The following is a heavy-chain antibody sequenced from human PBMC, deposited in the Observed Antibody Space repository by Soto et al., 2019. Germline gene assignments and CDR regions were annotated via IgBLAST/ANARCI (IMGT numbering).Heavy chain of an antibody. V-gene: IGHV4-59*01. Sequence: PSETLSLTCTVSGGSISTYYWNWIRQTPGKGLEWIGYIHHSGRTNYNPSLRSRVTISVDTPKNQFSLKLSSVTAADTAVYYCAQGFFGVPDWLSFCGQGSLVP. CDR3: AQGFFGVPDWLSF. CDR1: GGSISTYY. D-gene: IGHD2-21*01. CDR2: IHHSGRT. J-gene: IGHJ4*02.